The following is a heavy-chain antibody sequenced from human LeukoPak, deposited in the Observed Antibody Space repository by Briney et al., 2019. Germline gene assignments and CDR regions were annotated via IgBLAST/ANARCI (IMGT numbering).Heavy chain of an antibody. D-gene: IGHD3-22*01. V-gene: IGHV1-69*05. CDR2: IIPIFGTA. CDR3: ARVYYYDSSGYYGTEAEYFQH. Sequence: GASXKVSCKASGGTFISYAISWVRQAPGEGREGMGRIIPIFGTANYAQKFQGRVTITTDEYTSKDYMELRRLREGGTAVYYCARVYYYDSSGYYGTEAEYFQHWGQGTLVTVSS. CDR1: GGTFISYA. J-gene: IGHJ1*01.